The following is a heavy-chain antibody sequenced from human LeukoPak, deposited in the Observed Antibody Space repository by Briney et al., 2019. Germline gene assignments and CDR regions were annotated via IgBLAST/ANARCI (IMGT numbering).Heavy chain of an antibody. CDR2: VSGSGVST. Sequence: PGGSLRLSCAASGFTFSSYSMRWVRQAPGKGLEWVSPVSGSGVSTHYGDSIKGRFTISRDNSKNTVDLQMDSLRAEDTATYYCARGYCSTGSCQYSFDCWGQGTLVTVSS. CDR3: ARGYCSTGSCQYSFDC. D-gene: IGHD2-15*01. V-gene: IGHV3-23*01. J-gene: IGHJ4*02. CDR1: GFTFSSYS.